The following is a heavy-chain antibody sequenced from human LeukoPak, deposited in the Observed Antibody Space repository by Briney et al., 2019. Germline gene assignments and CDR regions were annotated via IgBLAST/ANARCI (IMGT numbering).Heavy chain of an antibody. D-gene: IGHD3-10*01. CDR3: ARGPPRLLLWFGELLY. CDR1: GFTFSSYA. V-gene: IGHV3-30*04. J-gene: IGHJ4*02. Sequence: GGSLRLSCAACGFTFSSYAMHWVRQAPGKGLEWVAVISYDGSNKYYADSVKGRFTISRDNSKNTLYLQMNSLRAEDTAVYYCARGPPRLLLWFGELLYWGQGTLVTVSS. CDR2: ISYDGSNK.